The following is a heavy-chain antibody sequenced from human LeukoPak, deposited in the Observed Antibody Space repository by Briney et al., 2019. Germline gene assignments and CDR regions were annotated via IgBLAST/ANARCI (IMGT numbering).Heavy chain of an antibody. Sequence: QPGGSLRLSCAASGFTFSTFAMIWVRQPPGKGLEWVSSIFPSGGEIHYADSVRGRFTISRDNSKSTLYLQMNSLRAEDTALYYCAKGVTYYYGSGSLRGPLGYMDVWGKGTTVTISS. J-gene: IGHJ6*03. CDR1: GFTFSTFA. CDR3: AKGVTYYYGSGSLRGPLGYMDV. V-gene: IGHV3-23*01. CDR2: IFPSGGEI. D-gene: IGHD3-10*01.